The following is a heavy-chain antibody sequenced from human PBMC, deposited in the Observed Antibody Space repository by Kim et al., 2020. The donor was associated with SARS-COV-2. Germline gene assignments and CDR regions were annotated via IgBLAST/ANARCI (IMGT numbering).Heavy chain of an antibody. V-gene: IGHV5-51*01. J-gene: IGHJ5*02. CDR1: GYSFTTYW. CDR3: ARRSSSSLDNWFDP. Sequence: GESLKISCKASGYSFTTYWIAWLRQMPGKGLEYMGIIYPADSGTIYSPSSQGQVTISADRSTSAAYLQWTSLKASDTAIYYCARRSSSSLDNWFDPWGQGTLVTVSS. CDR2: IYPADSGT. D-gene: IGHD2-2*01.